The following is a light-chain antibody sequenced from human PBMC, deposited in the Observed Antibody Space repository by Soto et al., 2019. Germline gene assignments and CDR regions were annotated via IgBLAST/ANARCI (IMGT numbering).Light chain of an antibody. CDR3: QQYNNSLSLFT. V-gene: IGKV3-15*01. J-gene: IGKJ3*01. CDR1: QSVSSN. Sequence: EIVMTQSPATLSVSPGERATLSCSASQSVSSNLAWYQQKPGQAPSLLIYGASTRATGIPARFSGSGSGTEFPLNISSLQSEDFAVYYCQQYNNSLSLFTFCPGTKLDIK. CDR2: GAS.